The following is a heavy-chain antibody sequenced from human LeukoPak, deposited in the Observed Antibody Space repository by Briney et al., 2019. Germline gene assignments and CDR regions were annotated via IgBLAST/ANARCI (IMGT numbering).Heavy chain of an antibody. CDR3: ARGSVYGYSDY. CDR1: GGSFSGYY. V-gene: IGHV4-34*01. J-gene: IGHJ4*02. D-gene: IGHD3-10*01. Sequence: SETLSLTCAVYGGSFSGYYRSWIRQPPGKGLEWIGEINHSGSTNYSPSLKSRVTISVDTSKNQFSLKLSSVTAADTAVYYCARGSVYGYSDYWGQGTLVTVSS. CDR2: INHSGST.